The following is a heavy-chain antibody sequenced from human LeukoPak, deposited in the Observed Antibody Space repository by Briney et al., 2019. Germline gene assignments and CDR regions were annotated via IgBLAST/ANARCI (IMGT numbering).Heavy chain of an antibody. CDR3: ARDYYDSSGSQRWAFDI. V-gene: IGHV3-53*01. Sequence: GGSLRLSCAASGFTVSSNYMSWVRQAPGKGLEWVSVIYSGGSTYYSDSVKGRFTIFRDNSKNTLYLQKTSLRAEDTAVYYCARDYYDSSGSQRWAFDIWGQGTMVTVSS. CDR1: GFTVSSNY. J-gene: IGHJ3*02. CDR2: IYSGGST. D-gene: IGHD3-22*01.